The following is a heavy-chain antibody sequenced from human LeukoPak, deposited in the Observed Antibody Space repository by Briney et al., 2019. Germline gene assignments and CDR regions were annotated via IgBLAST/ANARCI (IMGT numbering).Heavy chain of an antibody. J-gene: IGHJ4*02. D-gene: IGHD2-2*03. V-gene: IGHV3-23*01. CDR1: GFTFSGYW. Sequence: GGSLRLSCAASGFTFSGYWMSWVRQAPGKGLEWVSGISGSGPYTFYTDSVKGRFTISRDSSKNTLYLQMNSLRAEDTALYYCAKHGYCSGISCFFDFWGQGTLVTVSS. CDR2: ISGSGPYT. CDR3: AKHGYCSGISCFFDF.